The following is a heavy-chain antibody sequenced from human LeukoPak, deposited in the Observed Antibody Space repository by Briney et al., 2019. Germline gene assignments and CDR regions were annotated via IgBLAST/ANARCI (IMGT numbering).Heavy chain of an antibody. V-gene: IGHV3-74*01. CDR3: ARDQYGGNVFDAFEI. CDR1: GFTFRSYW. J-gene: IGHJ3*02. D-gene: IGHD4-23*01. CDR2: INSDGSST. Sequence: PGGSLRLSCAASGFTFRSYWMHWVRQTPGKGLVWVSRINSDGSSTNYADSVKGRFTISRDNAKNSLFLQMNSLRVEDTAVYYCARDQYGGNVFDAFEIWGQGTMVTISS.